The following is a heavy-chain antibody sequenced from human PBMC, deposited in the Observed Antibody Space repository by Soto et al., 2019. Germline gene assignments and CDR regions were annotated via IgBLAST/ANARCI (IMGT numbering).Heavy chain of an antibody. Sequence: SETLSLTCAVYVGSFSGYYWSWIRQPPGKGLEWIGEINHSGSTNYNPSLKSRVTISVDASKNQFSLKLSSVTAADTAVYYCARAPLDSYGRLEDWGQGTLVTVSS. CDR2: INHSGST. D-gene: IGHD5-18*01. CDR3: ARAPLDSYGRLED. CDR1: VGSFSGYY. V-gene: IGHV4-34*01. J-gene: IGHJ4*02.